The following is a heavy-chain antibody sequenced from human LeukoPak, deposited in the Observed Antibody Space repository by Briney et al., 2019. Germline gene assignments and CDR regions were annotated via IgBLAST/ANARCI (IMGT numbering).Heavy chain of an antibody. Sequence: PGGSLRLSCAASEFTFNSYWMSWVRQAPGKGLEWVANIKQDGGQIYYLDSVKGRFTVSRDNAKNSLYLQMNSLRAEDTAVYYCARRYCSGGICYFFDYWGQGTLVTVSS. CDR3: ARRYCSGGICYFFDY. D-gene: IGHD2-15*01. CDR2: IKQDGGQI. J-gene: IGHJ4*02. CDR1: EFTFNSYW. V-gene: IGHV3-7*01.